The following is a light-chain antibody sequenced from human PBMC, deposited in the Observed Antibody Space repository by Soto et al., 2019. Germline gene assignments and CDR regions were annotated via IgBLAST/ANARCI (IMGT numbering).Light chain of an antibody. Sequence: DIQMTQSPSSLSASVGDRVTITCRARHDTSNSVAWFQQRPGMAPKSLIYGASSLQSGVSSRFSGSGAGTQFTLTISSLQPEDFATYYCQQYSSFPYTFGQGTKLEIK. CDR1: HDTSNS. V-gene: IGKV1-16*01. CDR3: QQYSSFPYT. J-gene: IGKJ2*01. CDR2: GAS.